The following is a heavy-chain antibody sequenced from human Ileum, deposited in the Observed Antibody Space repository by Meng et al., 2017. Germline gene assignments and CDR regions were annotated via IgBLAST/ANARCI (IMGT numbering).Heavy chain of an antibody. J-gene: IGHJ4*02. CDR2: IYYGGST. Sequence: QLRLQEAGPGLVKPSETLSLTFSFASGSFTNNNYYWVWIRRPPGKGLEWIGSIYYGGSTYYNPSLKSRVTISVDTSTNQFSLKLISVTAADTAVYYCARRAHYGDPPRWGQGTLVTVSS. V-gene: IGHV4-39*01. CDR1: SGSFTNNNYY. D-gene: IGHD4-17*01. CDR3: ARRAHYGDPPR.